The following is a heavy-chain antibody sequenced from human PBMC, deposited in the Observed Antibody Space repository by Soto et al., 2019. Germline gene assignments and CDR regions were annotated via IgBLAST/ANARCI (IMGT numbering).Heavy chain of an antibody. CDR2: IYRSSVFRFGPNE. J-gene: IGHJ4*02. V-gene: IGHV3-21*01. Sequence: GGSLRLSCAASGFTFSSHSMKWVRQAPGKGLEWVASIYRSSVFRFGPNEFYADSVRGRFIISRDNTNNLVFLQMDSLRVEDTAVYYCAREFSSQLPLDYWGQGTLVTVSS. CDR3: AREFSSQLPLDY. CDR1: GFTFSSHS.